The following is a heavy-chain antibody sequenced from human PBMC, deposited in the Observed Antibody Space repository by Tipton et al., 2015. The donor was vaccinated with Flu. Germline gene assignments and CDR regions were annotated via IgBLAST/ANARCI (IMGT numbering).Heavy chain of an antibody. D-gene: IGHD2/OR15-2a*01. V-gene: IGHV3-53*01. CDR1: GFSVSSTY. CDR2: FYPGGST. J-gene: IGHJ4*02. CDR3: ARDKNEFYAFEN. Sequence: VQLVQSGGGLIQPGGSLRLSCAVSGFSVSSTYVGWVRQGPGKGLEWVSLFYPGGSTYFADSVKGRFTISRDNSKNTVYLQMNSLRAEDTAVYYCARDKNEFYAFENWAQGTLVTVSS.